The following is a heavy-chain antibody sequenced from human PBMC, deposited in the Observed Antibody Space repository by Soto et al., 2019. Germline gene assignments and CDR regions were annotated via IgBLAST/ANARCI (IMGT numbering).Heavy chain of an antibody. D-gene: IGHD3-10*02. CDR1: GFTFSSYG. Sequence: GGSLRLSCAASGFTFSSYGMHWVRQAPGKGLEWVAVIWYDGSNKYYADSVKGRFTISRDNSKNTLYLQMNSLRAEDTAVYYCARDERITMFATLDYWGQGALVTVSS. CDR2: IWYDGSNK. J-gene: IGHJ4*02. V-gene: IGHV3-33*01. CDR3: ARDERITMFATLDY.